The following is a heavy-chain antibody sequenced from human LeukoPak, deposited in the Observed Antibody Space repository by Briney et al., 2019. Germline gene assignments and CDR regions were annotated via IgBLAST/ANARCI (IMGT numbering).Heavy chain of an antibody. Sequence: PSETLSLTCTVSGGSISSYYWSWIRQPPGKGLEWIGYIYYSGSTNYNPSLKSRVTISADTSKNQFSLKLSSVTSADTAVYYCARADIVVVPAAMGPYYYYYYIDVWGKGTTVTVSS. CDR2: IYYSGST. D-gene: IGHD2-2*01. CDR3: ARADIVVVPAAMGPYYYYYYIDV. V-gene: IGHV4-59*01. J-gene: IGHJ6*03. CDR1: GGSISSYY.